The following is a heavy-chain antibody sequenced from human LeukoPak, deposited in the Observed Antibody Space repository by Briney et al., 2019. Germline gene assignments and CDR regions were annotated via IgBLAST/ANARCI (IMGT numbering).Heavy chain of an antibody. V-gene: IGHV4-34*01. Sequence: SETLSLTCTVSGGSISSYYWSWIRQPPGKGLEWIGEISHSGSTNYNPSLKSRVTISVDTSKNQFSLKLSSVTAADTAVYYCARGFAEPRGSSWTPWGQGTLVTVSS. CDR2: ISHSGST. J-gene: IGHJ5*02. CDR1: GGSISSYY. D-gene: IGHD6-13*01. CDR3: ARGFAEPRGSSWTP.